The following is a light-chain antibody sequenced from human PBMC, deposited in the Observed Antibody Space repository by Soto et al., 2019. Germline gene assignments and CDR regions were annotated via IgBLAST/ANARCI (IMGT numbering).Light chain of an antibody. CDR1: SSDVGGYNY. Sequence: QSALTQPASVSGSPGQSITISCTGTSSDVGGYNYVSWYQQHPGKAPKLMIYDVSDRPSGVSNRFSGSKSGNTASLTISGLQPEDVADYYCSSYTSSSTYVFGTGTKVTVL. CDR2: DVS. V-gene: IGLV2-14*01. CDR3: SSYTSSSTYV. J-gene: IGLJ1*01.